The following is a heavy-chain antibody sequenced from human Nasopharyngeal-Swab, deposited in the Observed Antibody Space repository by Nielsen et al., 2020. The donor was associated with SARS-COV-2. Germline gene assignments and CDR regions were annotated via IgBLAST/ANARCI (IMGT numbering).Heavy chain of an antibody. V-gene: IGHV4-59*01. CDR1: GGSISSYY. J-gene: IGHJ4*02. Sequence: SETLSLTCTVSGGSISSYYWSWIRQPPGKGLEWIGYIYYSGSTNYNPSLKSRVTISVDTSKNQFSLKLSSVTAADTAVYYCARSNRDSSGWYGIGWYFDYWGQGTLVTVSS. CDR2: IYYSGST. CDR3: ARSNRDSSGWYGIGWYFDY. D-gene: IGHD6-19*01.